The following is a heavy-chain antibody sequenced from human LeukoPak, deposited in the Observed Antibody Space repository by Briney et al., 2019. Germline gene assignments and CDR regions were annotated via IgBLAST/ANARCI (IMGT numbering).Heavy chain of an antibody. V-gene: IGHV3-23*01. CDR1: GFTFSSYA. CDR2: ISGSGGST. J-gene: IGHJ3*02. CDR3: ARDVRSTDAFDI. D-gene: IGHD3-10*02. Sequence: GGSLRLSCAASGFTFSSYAMSWVRQAPGKGLEWVSAISGSGGSTYYADSVKGRFTISRDNSKNTLYLQMNSLRSDDTAIYYCARDVRSTDAFDIWGQGTMLTVSS.